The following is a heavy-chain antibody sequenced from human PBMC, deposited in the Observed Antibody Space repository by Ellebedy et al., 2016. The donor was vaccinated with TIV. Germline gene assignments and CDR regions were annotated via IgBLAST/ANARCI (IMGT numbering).Heavy chain of an antibody. Sequence: GESLKISCSASEFTFSNHWMNLVRQAPGKGLEWVASIKTDGSGQYYVDSVKGRFTISRDNAKNSLYLEMNSLTVEDTAVYYCARGPNYGARSDYFDFWGQGTLATVSS. CDR2: IKTDGSGQ. V-gene: IGHV3-7*03. CDR3: ARGPNYGARSDYFDF. D-gene: IGHD4/OR15-4a*01. J-gene: IGHJ4*02. CDR1: EFTFSNHW.